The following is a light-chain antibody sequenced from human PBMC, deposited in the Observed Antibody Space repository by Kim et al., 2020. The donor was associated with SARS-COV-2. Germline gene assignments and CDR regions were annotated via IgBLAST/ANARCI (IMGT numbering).Light chain of an antibody. J-gene: IGKJ1*01. Sequence: ASVGDRVAITCRASQDIANSLAWYQQKPGKVPQVLIYAASTLQSGVPTRFSGSGSGTEFTLTIGSLQTEDVATYYCQKYNSAPWTFGPGTKVDIK. CDR2: AAS. CDR3: QKYNSAPWT. V-gene: IGKV1-27*01. CDR1: QDIANS.